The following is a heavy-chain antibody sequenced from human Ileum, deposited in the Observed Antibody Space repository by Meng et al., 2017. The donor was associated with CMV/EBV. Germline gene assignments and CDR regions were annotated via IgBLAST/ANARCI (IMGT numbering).Heavy chain of an antibody. Sequence: FSRDTMHWVRQAPGTGMEWVAVISNDGENKIYADSLEGRFTISRDNSKNTLYLEMDSLREDDTAVYYCARDFLVHISSVFWSRNFFGPWGLGVLVTVSS. CDR3: ARDFLVHISSVFWSRNFFGP. J-gene: IGHJ5*02. CDR1: FSRDT. CDR2: ISNDGENK. V-gene: IGHV3-30*04. D-gene: IGHD3-3*01.